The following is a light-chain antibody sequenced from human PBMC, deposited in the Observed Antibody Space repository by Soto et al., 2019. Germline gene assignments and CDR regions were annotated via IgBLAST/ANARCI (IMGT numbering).Light chain of an antibody. CDR1: QSISTW. V-gene: IGKV1-5*03. J-gene: IGKJ1*01. Sequence: DIQMTQSPSTLSASVGDRVTITCRASQSISTWLAWYQQKPGKAPKLLIYKASSLESGVPSRFSGSASGTEFTLTISSLQPDDFATYYCQQYNTDVWAFGQGTRVEIK. CDR2: KAS. CDR3: QQYNTDVWA.